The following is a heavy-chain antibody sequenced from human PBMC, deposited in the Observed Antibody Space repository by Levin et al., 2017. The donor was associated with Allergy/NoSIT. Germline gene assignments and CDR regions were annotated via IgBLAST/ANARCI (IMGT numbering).Heavy chain of an antibody. Sequence: PGGSLRLSCAASGFIFSTYGMYWVRQPPGKGLEWVSVIWHDGSKKYYRDSVKGRFTISRDNSKNTLYLQMKRLRVEDTAVYYCARDGAYKDFWSGYFDPSPYYYSGMDFWGQGTTVTVSS. CDR2: IWHDGSKK. V-gene: IGHV3-33*07. J-gene: IGHJ6*02. D-gene: IGHD3-3*01. CDR3: ARDGAYKDFWSGYFDPSPYYYSGMDF. CDR1: GFIFSTYG.